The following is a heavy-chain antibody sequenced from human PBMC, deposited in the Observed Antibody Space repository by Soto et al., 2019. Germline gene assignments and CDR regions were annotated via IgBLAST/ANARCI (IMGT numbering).Heavy chain of an antibody. CDR2: IIPVFGTT. V-gene: IGHV1-69*18. Sequence: QVQLGQSGAEVKNPGSSVKVSCKASGGSFSSYSINWVRQAPGQGLEWVGRIIPVFGTTNIAQKFQGRLTITADESTRTAYMELSSLKSEDTAVYYCARGGTTVIYFDYCGQGTLVTVSS. J-gene: IGHJ4*02. D-gene: IGHD4-17*01. CDR3: ARGGTTVIYFDY. CDR1: GGSFSSYS.